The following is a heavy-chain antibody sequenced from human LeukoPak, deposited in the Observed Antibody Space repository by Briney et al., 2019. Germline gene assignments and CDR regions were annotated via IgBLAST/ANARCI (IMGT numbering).Heavy chain of an antibody. J-gene: IGHJ4*02. V-gene: IGHV3-43*01. CDR1: GFNFDRYT. CDR3: AKELDTMFFDY. CDR2: AGWAGGTT. D-gene: IGHD3-10*02. Sequence: GGSLRLSCAASGFNFDRYTIHWVRQAPGKGLEWVSLAGWAGGTTFYSDSVRGRFTISRDSGRKSVYLQMNSLTTDDTAIYFCAKELDTMFFDYWGQGALVTVSS.